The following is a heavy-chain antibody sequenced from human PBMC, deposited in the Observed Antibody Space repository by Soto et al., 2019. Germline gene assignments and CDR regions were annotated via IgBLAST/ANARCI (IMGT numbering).Heavy chain of an antibody. D-gene: IGHD5-12*01. J-gene: IGHJ4*02. Sequence: ASVKVSCKASGGTFSSYAISWVRQAPGQGLEWMGGIIPILGIENYAQKFQGRVTITADKSTSTAYMELSSLRSEDTAVYYCARGVVGGREMATIDYWGQGTLVTVSS. V-gene: IGHV1-69*10. CDR3: ARGVVGGREMATIDY. CDR1: GGTFSSYA. CDR2: IIPILGIE.